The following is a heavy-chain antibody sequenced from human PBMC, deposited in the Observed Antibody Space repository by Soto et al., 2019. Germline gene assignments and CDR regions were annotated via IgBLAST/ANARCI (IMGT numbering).Heavy chain of an antibody. Sequence: PGGSLRLSCAASGLTFTSYWMHWVRQAPGKGLVWVSRINSDGSTTSYADSVKGRFTISRDNAKKTVYLQMNSLRAEDTAVYYCARDGGDGYNTALYWGQGTLVTVSS. V-gene: IGHV3-74*01. CDR2: INSDGSTT. CDR1: GLTFTSYW. J-gene: IGHJ4*02. CDR3: ARDGGDGYNTALY. D-gene: IGHD5-12*01.